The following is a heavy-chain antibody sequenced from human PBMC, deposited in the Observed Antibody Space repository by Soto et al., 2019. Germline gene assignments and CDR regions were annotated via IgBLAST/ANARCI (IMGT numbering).Heavy chain of an antibody. J-gene: IGHJ5*02. CDR3: ARGVRGYSNYKVLWFDP. V-gene: IGHV1-2*02. CDR2: INPNSGGT. CDR1: GYTFTGYY. Sequence: QVQRVQSGAEVKKPGASVKVSCKASGYTFTGYYMHWVRQAPGQGLEWMGWINPNSGGTNYAQKFQGRVTMTRDTSISTAYMELSRLRSDDTALYYCARGVRGYSNYKVLWFDPWGQGTLVTVSS. D-gene: IGHD4-4*01.